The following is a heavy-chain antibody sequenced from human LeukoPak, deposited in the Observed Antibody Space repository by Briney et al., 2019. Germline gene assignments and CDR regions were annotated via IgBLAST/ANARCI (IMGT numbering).Heavy chain of an antibody. CDR3: ATTYTGPGDYGHYYFDY. V-gene: IGHV4-59*01. Sequence: SETLSLTCTVSGASISSYYWSWIRQPPGKGLEWIGYIYYSGSTNFNPSLKSRVTISVDTSKNQFSLKLRSVTAADTAVYYCATTYTGPGDYGHYYFDYWGQGTRVTVSS. CDR2: IYYSGST. J-gene: IGHJ4*02. D-gene: IGHD4-17*01. CDR1: GASISSYY.